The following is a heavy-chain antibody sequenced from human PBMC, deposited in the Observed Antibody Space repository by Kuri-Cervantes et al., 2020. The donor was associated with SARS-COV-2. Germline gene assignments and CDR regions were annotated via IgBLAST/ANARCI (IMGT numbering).Heavy chain of an antibody. Sequence: LSLTCAASGFTFSTYWMTWVRQAPGKGLEWVANIKEDGSEIYYVDFVKGRFTISRDNAKNSLYLQMNSLRAEDTAVYYCARKVRSSGSPCGMDVWGQGTTVTVSS. CDR3: ARKVRSSGSPCGMDV. J-gene: IGHJ6*02. CDR1: GFTFSTYW. V-gene: IGHV3-7*01. D-gene: IGHD6-19*01. CDR2: IKEDGSEI.